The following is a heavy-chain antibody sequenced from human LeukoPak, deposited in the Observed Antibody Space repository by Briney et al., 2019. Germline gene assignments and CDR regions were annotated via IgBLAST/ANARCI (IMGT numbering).Heavy chain of an antibody. Sequence: GESLKISCKGSGYGFTSYWIGWVRPVPGKGLEWMGIIYPGDSDTRYSPSFQGQVTISADKSISTAYLQWSSLKASDTAMYYCASPPFGYSNYVGYWGQGTLVTVSS. J-gene: IGHJ4*02. CDR1: GYGFTSYW. CDR2: IYPGDSDT. V-gene: IGHV5-51*01. D-gene: IGHD4-11*01. CDR3: ASPPFGYSNYVGY.